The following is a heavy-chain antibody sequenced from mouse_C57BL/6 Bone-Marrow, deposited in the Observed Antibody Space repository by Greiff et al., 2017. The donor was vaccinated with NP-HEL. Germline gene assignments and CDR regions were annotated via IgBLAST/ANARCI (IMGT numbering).Heavy chain of an antibody. V-gene: IGHV1-18*01. Sequence: VQLQQSGPELVKPGASVKIPCKASGYTFTDYNMDWVKQSHGKSLEWIGDINPNNGGTIYNQKFKGKATLTVDKSSSTAYMELRSLTSEDTAVYYCARRTAQATGYFDYWGQGTTLTVSS. CDR2: INPNNGGT. D-gene: IGHD3-2*02. CDR3: ARRTAQATGYFDY. J-gene: IGHJ2*01. CDR1: GYTFTDYN.